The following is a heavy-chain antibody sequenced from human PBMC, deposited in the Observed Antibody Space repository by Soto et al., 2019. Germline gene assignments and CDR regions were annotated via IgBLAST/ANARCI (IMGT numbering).Heavy chain of an antibody. V-gene: IGHV1-18*01. J-gene: IGHJ4*02. Sequence: ASVKVSCKASGYTFTSYGISWVRQAPGQGLEWMGWISAYNGNTNYAQKLQGRVTMTTDTSTSTAYMELRSLRSDDTAVYYCARSPVITMSFYLQGGIDYWGQGTLVTVSS. CDR2: ISAYNGNT. D-gene: IGHD3-10*02. CDR3: ARSPVITMSFYLQGGIDY. CDR1: GYTFTSYG.